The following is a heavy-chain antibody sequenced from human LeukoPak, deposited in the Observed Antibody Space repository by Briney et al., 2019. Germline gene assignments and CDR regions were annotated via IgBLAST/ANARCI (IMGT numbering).Heavy chain of an antibody. V-gene: IGHV3-23*01. CDR1: GFTFSGFA. Sequence: GGSPRLSCAASGFTFSGFAMTWVRQAPGKGLEWVSTISGSGGSTYYADSVKGRFTISRDNSKNTLYLQMNSLRAEDTAVYYCAKTMGAIDHDYWGQGTLVTVSS. CDR3: AKTMGAIDHDY. D-gene: IGHD1-26*01. CDR2: ISGSGGST. J-gene: IGHJ4*02.